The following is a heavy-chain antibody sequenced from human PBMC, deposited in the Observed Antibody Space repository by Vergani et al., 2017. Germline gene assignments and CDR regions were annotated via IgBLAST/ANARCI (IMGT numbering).Heavy chain of an antibody. CDR2: INPNSGGT. CDR3: ASLSASSSSYVGH. J-gene: IGHJ4*02. CDR1: GGTFSSYA. D-gene: IGHD6-13*01. V-gene: IGHV1-2*02. Sequence: QVQLVQSGAEVKKPGSPVKVSCKASGGTFSSYAISWVRQAPGQGLEWMGWINPNSGGTNYAQKFQGRVTMTRDTSISTAYMELSRLRSDDTAVYYCASLSASSSSYVGHWGQGTLVTVSS.